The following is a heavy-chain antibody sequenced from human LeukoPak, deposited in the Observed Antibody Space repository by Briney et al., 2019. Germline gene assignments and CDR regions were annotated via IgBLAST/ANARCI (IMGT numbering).Heavy chain of an antibody. J-gene: IGHJ4*02. CDR1: RFIFITYD. D-gene: IGHD2-15*01. Sequence: GGSLRLSCAASRFIFITYDMTWVRQAPGKGLEWVSVISGSGGSTSYTDSVKGRFTISRDNSKNTLYLQMNSLRAEDTAVYYCAKAGAVVVVAAKFFDYWGQGTLVTVSS. CDR2: ISGSGGST. CDR3: AKAGAVVVVAAKFFDY. V-gene: IGHV3-23*01.